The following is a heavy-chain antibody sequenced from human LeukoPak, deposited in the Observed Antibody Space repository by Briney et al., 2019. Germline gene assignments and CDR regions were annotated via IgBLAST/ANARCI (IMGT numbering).Heavy chain of an antibody. Sequence: SETLSLTCAVYGGSFSGYYWSWIRQPPGKGLEWIGEINHSGSTNYNPSLKSRVTISVDTSKNQFSLKLSSVTAADTAVYYCARDGAMRSAFDIWGQGTMVTVSS. CDR3: ARDGAMRSAFDI. D-gene: IGHD2-15*01. CDR1: GGSFSGYY. V-gene: IGHV4-34*01. J-gene: IGHJ3*02. CDR2: INHSGST.